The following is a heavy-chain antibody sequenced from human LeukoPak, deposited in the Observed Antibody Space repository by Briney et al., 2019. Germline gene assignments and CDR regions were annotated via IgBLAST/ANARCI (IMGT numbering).Heavy chain of an antibody. CDR1: GFSVKNYY. D-gene: IGHD3-10*01. CDR2: INPISGAT. CDR3: ARDPNYYGSGSAPPPNWYFDL. V-gene: IGHV1-2*02. Sequence: ASVKVSCKASGFSVKNYYMHWVRQAPGQGLEWMGWINPISGATNYAQKFQGRVAMTRDTSINTAYMELRSLRSDDTAVYYCARDPNYYGSGSAPPPNWYFDLWGRGTLVTVSS. J-gene: IGHJ2*01.